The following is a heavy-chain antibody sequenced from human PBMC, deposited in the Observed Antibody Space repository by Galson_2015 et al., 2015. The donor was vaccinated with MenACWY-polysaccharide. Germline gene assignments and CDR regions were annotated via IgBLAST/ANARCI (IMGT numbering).Heavy chain of an antibody. CDR1: GFTFSNHW. Sequence: SLRLSCAASGFTFSNHWMSWVRQAPGKGLEWVANINQDGSEKHYVDSVKGRFTISRDNPKNSLYLQMNSPRTEDSAVYYCATLGTPVYYFGMDVWGQGTTVTVSS. J-gene: IGHJ6*02. V-gene: IGHV3-7*01. D-gene: IGHD3-10*01. CDR3: ATLGTPVYYFGMDV. CDR2: INQDGSEK.